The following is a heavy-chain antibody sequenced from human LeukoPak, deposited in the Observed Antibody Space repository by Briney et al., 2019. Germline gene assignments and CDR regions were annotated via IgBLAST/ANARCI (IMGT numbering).Heavy chain of an antibody. CDR2: IKHSGST. J-gene: IGHJ4*02. CDR3: ARGVGAAAGLPPFDY. CDR1: GGSLSGYY. D-gene: IGHD6-13*01. V-gene: IGHV4-34*01. Sequence: PSETLSLACAVYGGSLSGYYWSWIRQPPGKGLEWIGEIKHSGSTNYNPSLKSRVTISVDTSKEQFSLKLSSVTAADTAVYYCARGVGAAAGLPPFDYWGQGILVTVSS.